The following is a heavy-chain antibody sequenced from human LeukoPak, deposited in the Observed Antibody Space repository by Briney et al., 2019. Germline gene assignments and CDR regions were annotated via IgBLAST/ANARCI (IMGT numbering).Heavy chain of an antibody. V-gene: IGHV3-23*01. CDR2: ISGSGGST. CDR3: AKLHGLWFGESFDY. Sequence: PGGSLRLSCAASGFTFSSYAMSWVRQAPGKGLEWVSAISGSGGSTYYADSVKGRFTISRDNSKNTLYLKMNSLRAEDTAVYYCAKLHGLWFGESFDYWGQGTLVTVSS. D-gene: IGHD3-10*01. CDR1: GFTFSSYA. J-gene: IGHJ4*02.